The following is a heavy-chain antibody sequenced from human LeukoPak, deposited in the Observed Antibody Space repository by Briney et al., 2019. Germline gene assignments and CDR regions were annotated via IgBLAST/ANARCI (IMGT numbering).Heavy chain of an antibody. D-gene: IGHD2-2*01. CDR2: ISSSSSYI. CDR1: GFTFSSYS. CDR3: ARYCSSTSCSTRYYYGMDV. Sequence: GGSLRLSCAASGFTFSSYSMNWVRQAPGKGLEWVSSISSSSSYIYYADSVKGRFTISRDNAKNSLYLQMNSLRAEGTAVYYCARYCSSTSCSTRYYYGMDVWGQGTTVTVSS. V-gene: IGHV3-21*01. J-gene: IGHJ6*02.